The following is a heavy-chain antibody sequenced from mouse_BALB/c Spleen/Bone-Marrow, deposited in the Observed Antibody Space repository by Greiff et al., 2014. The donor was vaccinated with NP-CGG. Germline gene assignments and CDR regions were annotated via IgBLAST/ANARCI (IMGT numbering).Heavy chain of an antibody. CDR2: INPSNGAT. CDR3: TRGGYDSYFDV. CDR1: GYTFTIYD. D-gene: IGHD2-14*01. V-gene: IGHV1S16*01. J-gene: IGHJ1*01. Sequence: QVQLQQSGAELVNPGASVKLSCKASGYTFTIYDLYWVKQRPGQGLEWIGDINPSNGATNYNEWFKGKATLTIDKSSSTAYMQLSSLTSEDYAFYCGTRGGYDSYFDVWGAGTALTVSS.